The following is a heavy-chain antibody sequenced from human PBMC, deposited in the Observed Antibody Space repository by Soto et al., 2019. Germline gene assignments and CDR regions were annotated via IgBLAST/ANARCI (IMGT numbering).Heavy chain of an antibody. V-gene: IGHV4-39*01. J-gene: IGHJ6*03. CDR2: IYFRGSS. D-gene: IGHD2-15*01. Sequence: SETLSLTCTVSGGSISSSSHYWGWIRQPPGKRLEWIGNIYFRGSSYYNQSLKKRVTMSVETSENHFSLNLSSVTAADTAVYFCARIWVGYCSGGSCYSFYYMDVWGKGTTVT. CDR1: GGSISSSSHY. CDR3: ARIWVGYCSGGSCYSFYYMDV.